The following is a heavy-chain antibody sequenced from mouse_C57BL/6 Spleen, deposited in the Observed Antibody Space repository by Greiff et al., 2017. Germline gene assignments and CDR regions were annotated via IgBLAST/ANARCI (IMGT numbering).Heavy chain of an antibody. CDR3: AINYSNYVGWYFDV. CDR2: IDPNSGGT. CDR1: GYTFTSYW. J-gene: IGHJ1*03. Sequence: QVQLQQPGAELVKPGASVKLSCKASGYTFTSYWMHWVKQRPGRGLEWIGRIDPNSGGTKYNEKFKSKATLTVDKPSSPAYMQLSSLTSEDSAVYYCAINYSNYVGWYFDVWGTGTTVTVSS. D-gene: IGHD2-5*01. V-gene: IGHV1-72*01.